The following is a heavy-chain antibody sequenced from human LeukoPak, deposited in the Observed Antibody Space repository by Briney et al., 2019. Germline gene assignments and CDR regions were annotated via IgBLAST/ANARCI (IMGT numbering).Heavy chain of an antibody. D-gene: IGHD2-2*01. CDR3: ARDTRVVPAARSGGFDA. Sequence: GSLRPSFAASGITFSSYAMRWVRQAPGKLLWWVAVISYDGSNKYYADSVKGRFTISRDNSKNTLYLQMNSLRAEDTAVYYCARDTRVVPAARSGGFDAWGQGTLVTVSS. J-gene: IGHJ5*02. CDR1: GITFSSYA. CDR2: ISYDGSNK. V-gene: IGHV3-30*04.